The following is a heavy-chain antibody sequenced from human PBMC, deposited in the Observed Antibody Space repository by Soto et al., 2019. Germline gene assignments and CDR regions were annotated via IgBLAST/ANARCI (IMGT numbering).Heavy chain of an antibody. Sequence: ASVKVSCKASGYTFTSYGISWVRQAPGQGLEWMGWINPNSGGTNYAQKFQGWVTMTRDTSISTAYMELSRLRSDDTAVYYCARAPVGATPFDYWGQGTLVTVSS. J-gene: IGHJ4*02. CDR1: GYTFTSYG. V-gene: IGHV1-2*04. CDR2: INPNSGGT. CDR3: ARAPVGATPFDY. D-gene: IGHD1-26*01.